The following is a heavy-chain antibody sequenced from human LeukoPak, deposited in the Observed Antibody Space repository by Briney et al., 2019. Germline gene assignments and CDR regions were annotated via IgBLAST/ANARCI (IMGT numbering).Heavy chain of an antibody. CDR1: GFTFSSYG. D-gene: IGHD3-22*01. Sequence: GGSLRLSCAASGFTFSSYGMSWVRQAPGKGLEWVSAISGSGGSTYYADSVEGRFTISRDNSKNTLYLQMNSLRAEDTAVYYCAKDQTAYYDSSGYELDYWGQGALVTVSS. CDR2: ISGSGGST. V-gene: IGHV3-23*01. J-gene: IGHJ4*02. CDR3: AKDQTAYYDSSGYELDY.